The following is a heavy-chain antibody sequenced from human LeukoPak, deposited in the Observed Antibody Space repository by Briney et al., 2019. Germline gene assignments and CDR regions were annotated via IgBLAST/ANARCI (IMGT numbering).Heavy chain of an antibody. CDR1: GGSISSYY. CDR2: IYYSGST. J-gene: IGHJ1*01. CDR3: ARAAGRCSGTTCYPEYFQH. D-gene: IGHD1/OR15-1a*01. Sequence: SETLSLTCTVSGGSISSYYWSWIRQPPGKGLEWIGYIYYSGSTNYNPSLKSRVTISVDTSKNQLSLKLSSVTAADTAVYYCARAAGRCSGTTCYPEYFQHWGQGALVTVSS. V-gene: IGHV4-59*12.